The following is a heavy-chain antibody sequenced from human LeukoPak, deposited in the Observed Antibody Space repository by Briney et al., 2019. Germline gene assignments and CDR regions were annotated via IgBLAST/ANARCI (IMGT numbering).Heavy chain of an antibody. CDR3: ARRLRIAAGFDS. CDR2: MNPNSGNT. J-gene: IGHJ5*01. Sequence: ASVKVSCKASGYTFTSYDINWVRQATGQGLEWMGWMNPNSGNTGYAQKFQGRVTITRNTSISTAYMELNSLRSEDTAVYYCARRLRIAAGFDSWGQGTLVTVSS. D-gene: IGHD6-13*01. CDR1: GYTFTSYD. V-gene: IGHV1-8*03.